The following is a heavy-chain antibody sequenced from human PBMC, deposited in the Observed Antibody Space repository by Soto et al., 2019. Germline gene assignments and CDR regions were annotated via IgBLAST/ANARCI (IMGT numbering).Heavy chain of an antibody. D-gene: IGHD3-10*01. CDR3: ATLWFGEGNY. V-gene: IGHV4-39*02. J-gene: IGHJ4*02. CDR1: GGSISSSSYY. Sequence: QLQLQESGPGLVKPSETLSLTCTVSGGSISSSSYYWGWIRQPPGKGLEWIGSIYYSGSTYYNPSLKRRVTISVDPPKNHFSLKLRSGTAADPAVYYCATLWFGEGNYGGQGTRATVSS. CDR2: IYYSGST.